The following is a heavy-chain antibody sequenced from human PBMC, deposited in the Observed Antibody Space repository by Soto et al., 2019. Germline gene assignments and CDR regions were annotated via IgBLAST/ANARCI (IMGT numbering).Heavy chain of an antibody. CDR2: IIPIFGTA. D-gene: IGHD2-2*01. V-gene: IGHV1-69*13. CDR1: GGTFSSYA. CDR3: ARDLRAAISSGYYGMDV. Sequence: SVKVSCKASGGTFSSYAISWVRQAPGQGLEWMGGIIPIFGTANYAQKFQGRVTVTADESTSTAYMELSSLRSEDTAVYYCARDLRAAISSGYYGMDVWGQGTTVTVSS. J-gene: IGHJ6*02.